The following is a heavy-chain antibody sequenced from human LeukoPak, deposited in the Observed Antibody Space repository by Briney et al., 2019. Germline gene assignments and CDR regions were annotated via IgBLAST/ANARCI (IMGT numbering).Heavy chain of an antibody. CDR1: GFTFNNYA. CDR3: TRDVFSLGES. J-gene: IGHJ4*02. Sequence: GGSLRLSCAASGFTFNNYALSWVRQAPGKGLAWVSTINGAGDNTYYADSAQGRFTISRDNSKNILHLQMNSLGDEDTAVYYCTRDVFSLGESWGQGTLVTVSS. CDR2: INGAGDNT. D-gene: IGHD4-17*01. V-gene: IGHV3-23*01.